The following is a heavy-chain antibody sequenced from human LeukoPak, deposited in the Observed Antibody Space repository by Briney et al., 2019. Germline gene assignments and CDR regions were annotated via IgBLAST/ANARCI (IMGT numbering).Heavy chain of an antibody. CDR1: GHSVSRNSAA. CDR2: TYYRSKWST. CDR3: ARLENWAFDY. Sequence: SQTLSLTCGLCGHSVSRNSAAWQWIRQSPSRGLEWLGRTYYRSKWSTDYAVSVKSRITINPDTSKNQFSLQLNSVTPEDTAVYYCARLENWAFDYWGQGALITVSS. V-gene: IGHV6-1*01. D-gene: IGHD7-27*01. J-gene: IGHJ4*02.